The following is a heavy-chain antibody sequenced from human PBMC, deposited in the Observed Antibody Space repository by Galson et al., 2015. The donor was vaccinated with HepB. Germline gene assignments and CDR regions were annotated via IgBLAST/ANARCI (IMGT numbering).Heavy chain of an antibody. CDR1: GYSSTSYW. J-gene: IGHJ6*03. CDR3: ARRNIVVVPASQNRKNYYYYYMDV. D-gene: IGHD2-2*01. Sequence: QSGAEVKKPGESLRISCKGSGYSSTSYWISWVRQMPGKGLEWMGRIDPSDSYTNYSPSFQGHVTISADKSISTAYLQWSSLKASDTAMYYCARRNIVVVPASQNRKNYYYYYMDVWGKGTTVTVSS. V-gene: IGHV5-10-1*01. CDR2: IDPSDSYT.